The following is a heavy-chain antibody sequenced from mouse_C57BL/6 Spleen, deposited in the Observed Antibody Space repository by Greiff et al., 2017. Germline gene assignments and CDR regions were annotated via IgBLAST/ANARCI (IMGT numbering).Heavy chain of an antibody. CDR2: IDPEDGET. CDR1: GFNIKDYY. D-gene: IGHD2-10*01. V-gene: IGHV14-2*01. J-gene: IGHJ2*01. CDR3: ATYYGNFYFDY. Sequence: VQLQQSGAELVKPGASVTLSCTASGFNIKDYYMHWVKQRTEQGLEWIGRIDPEDGETKYAPKFQGKATITADTSSNTAYLQLSSLTSEDTAVYYCATYYGNFYFDYWGQSTTLTVSS.